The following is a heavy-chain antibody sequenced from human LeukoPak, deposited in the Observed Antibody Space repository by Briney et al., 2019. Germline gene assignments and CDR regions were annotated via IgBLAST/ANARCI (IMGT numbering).Heavy chain of an antibody. CDR1: GFTFSSYS. CDR2: ISSASSYV. D-gene: IGHD3-22*01. Sequence: GGSLRLSCAASGFTFSSYSMNWVRQALGKGLEWVSTISSASSYVYYADSLKGRFTISRDNAKNSLYLQMTSLRAEDTAVYYCAKYLYYDSSGYYRYIWGQGTQVTVSS. CDR3: AKYLYYDSSGYYRYI. J-gene: IGHJ3*02. V-gene: IGHV3-21*04.